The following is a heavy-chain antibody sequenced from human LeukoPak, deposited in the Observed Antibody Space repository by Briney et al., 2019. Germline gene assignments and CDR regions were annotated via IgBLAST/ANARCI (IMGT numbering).Heavy chain of an antibody. V-gene: IGHV3-7*01. D-gene: IGHD2/OR15-2a*01. Sequence: GGSLRLSCEVSGFTFTDYWMNWVRQAPGKGPEWVASIRQDGSEKTYVDSVKGRFTISRDNTKNSLSLQLNGLRAEDTAVYYCARELKVGNTGYYFDYWGQGTLVTVSS. CDR3: ARELKVGNTGYYFDY. CDR1: GFTFTDYW. CDR2: IRQDGSEK. J-gene: IGHJ4*02.